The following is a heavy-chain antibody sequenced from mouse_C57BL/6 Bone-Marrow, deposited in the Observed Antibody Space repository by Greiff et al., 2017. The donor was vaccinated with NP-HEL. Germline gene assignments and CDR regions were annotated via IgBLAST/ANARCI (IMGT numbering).Heavy chain of an antibody. CDR1: GFTFSSYA. CDR2: ISDGGSYT. Sequence: DVKLVESGGGLVKPGGSLKLSCAASGFTFSSYAMSWVRQTPEKRLEWVATISDGGSYTYYPDNVKGRFTISRDNAKNNLYLQMSHLKSEDTAMYYCARELRLQAMDYWGQGTSVTVSS. D-gene: IGHD3-2*02. V-gene: IGHV5-4*01. CDR3: ARELRLQAMDY. J-gene: IGHJ4*01.